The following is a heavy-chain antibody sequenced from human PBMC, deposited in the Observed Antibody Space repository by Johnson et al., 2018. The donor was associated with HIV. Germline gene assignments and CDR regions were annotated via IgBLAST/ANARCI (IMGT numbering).Heavy chain of an antibody. Sequence: QMQLVESGGGVVQPGRSLRLSCPGFGFTFNRYAIHWVRQAPNKGLEWVAVISYDGIYKYYGDSVKGRFTVSRDYNMNTLYLQMDSLRVEETAVYYCARGQHYDFWSGYYPIGGETFDFWGQGGMLTVSS. CDR2: ISYDGIYK. CDR3: ARGQHYDFWSGYYPIGGETFDF. V-gene: IGHV3-30*04. D-gene: IGHD3-3*01. CDR1: GFTFNRYA. J-gene: IGHJ3*01.